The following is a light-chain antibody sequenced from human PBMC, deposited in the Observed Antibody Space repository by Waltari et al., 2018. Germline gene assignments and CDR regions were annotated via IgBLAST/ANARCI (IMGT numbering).Light chain of an antibody. CDR3: QQYSSYPFT. J-gene: IGKJ3*01. CDR1: QSIGIW. Sequence: DIQMTQSPSTLSASVGDRVSIICRASQSIGIWLAWYQQKPGKAPKLLIYKASNLESGVPSRFSGSGSGTELALTISSLQPEDFATYFCQQYSSYPFTFGPGTKVDVK. V-gene: IGKV1-5*03. CDR2: KAS.